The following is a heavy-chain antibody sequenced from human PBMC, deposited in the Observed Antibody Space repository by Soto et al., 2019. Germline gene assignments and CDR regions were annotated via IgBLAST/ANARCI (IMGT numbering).Heavy chain of an antibody. J-gene: IGHJ4*02. CDR2: IYYTGST. CDR3: ARQRGNYFDY. D-gene: IGHD3-10*01. Sequence: SETLSLTCTVSGDSISTFYWSWIRQPPGKGLEWFGYIYYTGSTSYNPSLKRRVTMSVDTSKKQFSLKLSSVTAADTAVYYRARQRGNYFDYWGQGTLVTVSS. V-gene: IGHV4-59*01. CDR1: GDSISTFY.